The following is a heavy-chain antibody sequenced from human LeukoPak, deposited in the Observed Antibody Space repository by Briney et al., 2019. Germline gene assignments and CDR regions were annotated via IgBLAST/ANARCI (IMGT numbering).Heavy chain of an antibody. CDR2: SRNEADRYNT. V-gene: IGHV3-72*01. D-gene: IGHD3-10*01. CDR1: GFTFSDHF. J-gene: IGHJ3*02. CDR3: VRGYNSFDI. Sequence: GGSLRLSCAASGFTFSDHFMDWVRQAPGKGLEWVGRSRNEADRYNTDYAASVKGRFTVSRDESKNSLYLEMNSLKTEDTAVYYCVRGYNSFDIWGQGTMVTVS.